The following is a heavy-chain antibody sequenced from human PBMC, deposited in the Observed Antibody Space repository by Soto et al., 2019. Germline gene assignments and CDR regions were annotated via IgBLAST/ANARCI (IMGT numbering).Heavy chain of an antibody. CDR2: ILPVSAPP. J-gene: IGHJ4*02. V-gene: IGHV1-69*01. CDR1: GGTLNNYA. D-gene: IGHD3-3*01. Sequence: ASVKFSCKASGGTLNNYAINWVRQAPGQGLEWMGGILPVSAPPDYAQKFQGRVSITADHSTSTVYMELSRLKSDDTAVYFCATDSNYDVSNSFWGQGTLVTVPQ. CDR3: ATDSNYDVSNSF.